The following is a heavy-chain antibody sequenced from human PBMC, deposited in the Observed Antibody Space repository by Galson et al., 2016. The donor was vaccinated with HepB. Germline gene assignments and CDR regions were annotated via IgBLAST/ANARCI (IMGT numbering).Heavy chain of an antibody. V-gene: IGHV1-46*01. CDR2: INPTNGYT. CDR1: GYTLSRHY. CDR3: ARENTEARTVVVTGYWFFDL. D-gene: IGHD2-21*02. Sequence: SVKVSCKASGYTLSRHYMHWVRQAPGQGLEWMGMINPTNGYTGYAEKFQGRVTMTSDTSTSTVYMELSSLKSEDTAIYFCARENTEARTVVVTGYWFFDLWGRGTLVIVSS. J-gene: IGHJ2*01.